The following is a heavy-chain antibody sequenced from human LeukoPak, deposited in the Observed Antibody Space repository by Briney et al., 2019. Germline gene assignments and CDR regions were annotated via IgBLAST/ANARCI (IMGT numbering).Heavy chain of an antibody. J-gene: IGHJ4*02. CDR2: IYYSGST. Sequence: SETLSLTCTVSGGPISSSSYYWGWIRQPPGKGLEWIGSIYYSGSTYYNPSLKNRVTISVDTSKNQFSLKLSSVTTADTAVYYCARIYLQLVDYWGQGTLVTVSS. V-gene: IGHV4-39*01. CDR1: GGPISSSSYY. CDR3: ARIYLQLVDY. D-gene: IGHD6-13*01.